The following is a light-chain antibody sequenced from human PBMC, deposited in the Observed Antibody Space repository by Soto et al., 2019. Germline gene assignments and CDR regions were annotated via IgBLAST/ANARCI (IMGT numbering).Light chain of an antibody. J-gene: IGKJ1*01. Sequence: IHLTQAPYTVSPSVDVTVKNSCRASQSISRWLAWYQQKPGKAPKLLIYRASNLESGVPSRFSGSGSGTEFTLTISSLQPDDFATYYCQQFNRFSRKFGQGTKVDIK. CDR2: RAS. CDR1: QSISRW. V-gene: IGKV1-5*03. CDR3: QQFNRFSRK.